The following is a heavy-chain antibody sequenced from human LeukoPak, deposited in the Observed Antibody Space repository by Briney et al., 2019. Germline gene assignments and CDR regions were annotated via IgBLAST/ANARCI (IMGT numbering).Heavy chain of an antibody. J-gene: IGHJ4*02. D-gene: IGHD3-9*01. CDR1: GGSFSGYY. CDR3: ARRLVPEYYFDY. CDR2: INHSGST. Sequence: SETLSLTCAVYGGSFSGYYWSWIRQPPGKGLEWIGEINHSGSTNYNPSLKSRVTIPVDTSKNQFSLKLSSVTAADTAVYYCARRLVPEYYFDYWGQGTLVTVSS. V-gene: IGHV4-34*01.